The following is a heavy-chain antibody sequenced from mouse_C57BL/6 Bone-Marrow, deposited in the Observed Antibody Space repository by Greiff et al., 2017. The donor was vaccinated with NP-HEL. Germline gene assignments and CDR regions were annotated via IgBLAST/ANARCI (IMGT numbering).Heavy chain of an antibody. CDR1: GYTFTSYG. CDR3: ARSPPGFAY. Sequence: ESGAELARPGASVKLSCKASGYTFTSYGISWVKQRTGQGLEWIGEIYPRSGNTYYNEKFKGKATLTADKSSSTAYMELRSLTSEDSAVYFCARSPPGFAYWGQGTLVTVSA. V-gene: IGHV1-81*01. CDR2: IYPRSGNT. J-gene: IGHJ3*01.